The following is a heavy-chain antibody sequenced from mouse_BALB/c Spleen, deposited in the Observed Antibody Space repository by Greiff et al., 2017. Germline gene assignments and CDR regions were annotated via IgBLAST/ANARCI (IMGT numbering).Heavy chain of an antibody. D-gene: IGHD2-1*01. Sequence: QVQLQQSGAELMKPGASVKISCKATGYTFSSYWIEWVKQRPGHGLEWIGEILPGSGSTNYNEKFKGKATFTADTSSNTAYMQLSSLTSEDSAVYYCARCGNYVGWYFDVWGAGTTVTVSS. J-gene: IGHJ1*01. CDR3: ARCGNYVGWYFDV. CDR2: ILPGSGST. V-gene: IGHV1-9*01. CDR1: GYTFSSYW.